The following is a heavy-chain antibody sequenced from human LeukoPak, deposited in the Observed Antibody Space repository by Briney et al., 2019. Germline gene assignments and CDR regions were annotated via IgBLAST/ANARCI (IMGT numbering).Heavy chain of an antibody. D-gene: IGHD3-10*01. J-gene: IGHJ5*02. V-gene: IGHV3-7*01. CDR1: GFTFSSYW. CDR2: IDQDGYEK. CDR3: VRDVRFYGSGKIEPILMWFDP. Sequence: PGGSLRLSCAASGFTFSSYWMSWARQAPGKGLEWLANIDQDGYEKNYVDSVKGRFSISRDNAKNSLYLQMNSLRAEDMAVYHCVRDVRFYGSGKIEPILMWFDPWGQGTLVTVAS.